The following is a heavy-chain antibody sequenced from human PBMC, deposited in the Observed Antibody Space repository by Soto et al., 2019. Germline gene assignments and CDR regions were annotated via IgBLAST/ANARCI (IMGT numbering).Heavy chain of an antibody. Sequence: SETLSLTCTVSGGSISIGDYYWSWIRHPPGKGLEWIGYIYYGGSTYYNPSLKSRVTISVDTSKNQFSLMLSSVTAADTGVYYCARGLYDCLHWFDPWGQGTLVTVSS. CDR2: IYYGGST. CDR1: GGSISIGDYY. CDR3: ARGLYDCLHWFDP. V-gene: IGHV4-30-4*01. D-gene: IGHD3-3*01. J-gene: IGHJ5*02.